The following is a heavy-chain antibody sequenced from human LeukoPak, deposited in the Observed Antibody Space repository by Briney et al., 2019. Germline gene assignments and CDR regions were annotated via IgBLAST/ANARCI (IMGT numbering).Heavy chain of an antibody. CDR1: GGSISSYY. D-gene: IGHD3-3*01. V-gene: IGHV4-59*01. J-gene: IGHJ6*03. CDR2: IYYSGST. Sequence: SETLSLTCTVSGGSISSYYWSWIRQPPGKGLEWGGYIYYSGSTNYNPSLKSRVTISVDTSKNQFSLKLSSVTAADTAVYYCARGQTIFGVVTYYYMDVWGKGTTVTVSS. CDR3: ARGQTIFGVVTYYYMDV.